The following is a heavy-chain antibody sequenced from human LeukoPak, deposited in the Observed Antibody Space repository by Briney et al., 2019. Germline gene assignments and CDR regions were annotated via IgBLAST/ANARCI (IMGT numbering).Heavy chain of an antibody. CDR3: ASRYSYGFGDAFDI. CDR2: IYYSGST. Sequence: SSETLSLTCTVSGGSISSYYWSWIRQPPGKGLEWVGNIYYSGSTNYNPSLKSRVTISVDTSKNQFSLKLSSVTAADTAVYYCASRYSYGFGDAFDIWGQETMVTVSS. D-gene: IGHD5-18*01. CDR1: GGSISSYY. V-gene: IGHV4-59*01. J-gene: IGHJ3*02.